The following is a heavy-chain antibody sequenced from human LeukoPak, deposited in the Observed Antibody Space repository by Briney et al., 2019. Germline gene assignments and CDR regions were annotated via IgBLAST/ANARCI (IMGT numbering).Heavy chain of an antibody. V-gene: IGHV3-66*01. J-gene: IGHJ3*02. CDR1: GFTVSSNY. D-gene: IGHD3-22*01. Sequence: GGSLRLSCAASGFTVSSNYMSWVRQAPEKGPEWDSVIYSGGSTYYADSVKGRFTISRDNSKNTLYLQMNSLRAEDTAVYYRARGYYDSSPHAFDIWGQGTMVTVSS. CDR2: IYSGGST. CDR3: ARGYYDSSPHAFDI.